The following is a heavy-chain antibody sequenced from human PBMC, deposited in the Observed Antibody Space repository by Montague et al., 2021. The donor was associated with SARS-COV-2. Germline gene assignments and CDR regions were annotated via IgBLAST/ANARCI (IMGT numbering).Heavy chain of an antibody. V-gene: IGHV4-34*01. J-gene: IGHJ6*02. CDR3: ARSTVTNSPFGFSNKLRSRYNGKGV. D-gene: IGHD4-17*01. CDR2: INHSGST. CDR1: GGSFSGYY. Sequence: SETLSLTCAVYGGSFSGYYLNWIRQPPGKGLEWIGEINHSGSTNYNPSLKSRVTIAVDTSKNQVSLKLTSVTAADTAVFYCARSTVTNSPFGFSNKLRSRYNGKGVWGQGTTVTVSS.